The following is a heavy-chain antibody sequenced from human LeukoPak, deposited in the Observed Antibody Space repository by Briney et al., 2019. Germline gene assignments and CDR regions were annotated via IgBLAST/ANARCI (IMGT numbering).Heavy chain of an antibody. J-gene: IGHJ4*02. Sequence: GGSLRLSCAASGFTFSSYVIHWVRQAPGKGLEWVAYINQDGRAKYYVDSVKGRFTISRDNAKNSVYLQMDSLRDEDTAVYHCTKAPNRYYFDYWGLGTLVTVS. CDR3: TKAPNRYYFDY. D-gene: IGHD1-14*01. V-gene: IGHV3-7*03. CDR1: GFTFSSYV. CDR2: INQDGRAK.